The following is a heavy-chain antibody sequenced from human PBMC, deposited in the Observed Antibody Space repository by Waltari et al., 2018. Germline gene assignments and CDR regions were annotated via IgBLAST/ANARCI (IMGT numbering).Heavy chain of an antibody. CDR3: ARGKYTSDRSFDY. Sequence: EVQLVESGGGLVQPGGSLRLSCAASQFTFSTYSMNWVRQAPGRGLEWVSYISGTSSIIYYGDSVKGRFTISRDNAKNSLYLQMSSLRAEDTAVYFCARGKYTSDRSFDYWGQGTLVTVSS. D-gene: IGHD6-19*01. J-gene: IGHJ4*02. V-gene: IGHV3-48*01. CDR2: ISGTSSII. CDR1: QFTFSTYS.